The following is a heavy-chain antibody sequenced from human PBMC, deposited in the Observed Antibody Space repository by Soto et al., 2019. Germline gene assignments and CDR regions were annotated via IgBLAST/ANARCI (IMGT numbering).Heavy chain of an antibody. CDR2: IYHSGST. D-gene: IGHD3-10*01. V-gene: IGHV4-4*02. J-gene: IGHJ6*02. Sequence: SETLSLTCAVSGGSISSSNWWSWVRQPPGKGLEWIGEIYHSGSTNCNPSLKSRVTISVDKSKNQFSLKLSSVTAADTAVYYCARDQVTLVRGVIYYYYGMDVWGQGTTVTVSS. CDR1: GGSISSSNW. CDR3: ARDQVTLVRGVIYYYYGMDV.